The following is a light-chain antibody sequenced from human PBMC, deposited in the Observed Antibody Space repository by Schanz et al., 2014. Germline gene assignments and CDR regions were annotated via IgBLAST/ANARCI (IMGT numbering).Light chain of an antibody. Sequence: QSALTQPPSASGSPGQSVTISCTGTSSDVGAYKYVSWYQQHPGKAPKLIIYEVSKRPSGVPDRFSGSKSGNTASLTISGLQAEDEADYHCSSHTAITTAVVFGGGTKLTVL. V-gene: IGLV2-8*01. CDR2: EVS. CDR1: SSDVGAYKY. CDR3: SSHTAITTAVV. J-gene: IGLJ2*01.